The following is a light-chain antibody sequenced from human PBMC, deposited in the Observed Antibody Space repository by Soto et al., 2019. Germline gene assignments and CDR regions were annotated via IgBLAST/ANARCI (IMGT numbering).Light chain of an antibody. CDR3: APWDDTLNGPV. V-gene: IGLV1-44*01. J-gene: IGLJ2*01. Sequence: QSALTQPPSASGTPGQRVTISCSESTSNIGSNSVDWYQQLPGRAPKLLIYGDTQRPSGVPDRFSASKSGTSASLAIDGLHSEDEADYYCAPWDDTLNGPVFGGGTQLTVL. CDR2: GDT. CDR1: TSNIGSNS.